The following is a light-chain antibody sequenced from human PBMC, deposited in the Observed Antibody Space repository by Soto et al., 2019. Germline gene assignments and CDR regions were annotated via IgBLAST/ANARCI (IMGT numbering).Light chain of an antibody. Sequence: EIVMTQSPATLSVSPGERATLSCRASQSVSSNLAWYQQKPGQAPRLLIYGASTRATGIPARFSGSGSGTEFTFILFSLLSEDFAVYYCQQYNNWPLTFGGGTKVDI. J-gene: IGKJ4*01. CDR3: QQYNNWPLT. V-gene: IGKV3-15*01. CDR2: GAS. CDR1: QSVSSN.